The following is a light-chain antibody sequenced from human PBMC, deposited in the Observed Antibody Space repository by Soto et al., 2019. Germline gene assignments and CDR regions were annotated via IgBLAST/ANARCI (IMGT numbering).Light chain of an antibody. Sequence: QSVLIQPASVSGSPGQSITISCTGTSRDVGGSNYVSWYQHHPHRAPKLLIYEVNYRPSGVSSRFSGSKSGNTASLTISGLQAEDEADYYCCSYAGSYTYVFGTGTKVTVL. V-gene: IGLV2-14*01. J-gene: IGLJ1*01. CDR1: SRDVGGSNY. CDR2: EVN. CDR3: CSYAGSYTYV.